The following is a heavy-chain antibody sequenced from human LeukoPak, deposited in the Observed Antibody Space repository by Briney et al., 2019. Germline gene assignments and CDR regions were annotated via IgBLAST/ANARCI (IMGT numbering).Heavy chain of an antibody. D-gene: IGHD2-2*01. Sequence: GGSLRLSCAASGFTFDDYGMSWVRQAPGKGLEWVSGINWNGGSTGYADSVKGRFTISRDNAKNSLYLQMNSLRAEDTALYHCARVSHTEVAAAYFDYWGQGTLVTVSS. V-gene: IGHV3-20*01. J-gene: IGHJ4*02. CDR1: GFTFDDYG. CDR2: INWNGGST. CDR3: ARVSHTEVAAAYFDY.